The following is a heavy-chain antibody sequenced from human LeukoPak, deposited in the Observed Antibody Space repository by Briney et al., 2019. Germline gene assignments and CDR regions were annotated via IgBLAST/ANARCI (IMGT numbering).Heavy chain of an antibody. CDR1: GFTFSDYY. V-gene: IGHV3-11*01. CDR2: ISTGNII. Sequence: PGGPLRLSCAASGFTFSDYYMTWIRQAPGKGLEWVSYISTGNIIYYADSVKGRFTISRDNAKNSLYLQMSSLRAEDTAVYYCARDRTTYSSSSFDYWGQGTLVTVSP. D-gene: IGHD6-6*01. CDR3: ARDRTTYSSSSFDY. J-gene: IGHJ4*02.